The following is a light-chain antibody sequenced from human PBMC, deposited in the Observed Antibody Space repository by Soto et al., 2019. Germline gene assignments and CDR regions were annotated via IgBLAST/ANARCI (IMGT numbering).Light chain of an antibody. Sequence: EIVVTQSPATLSLSPGERATLSCRASQSVSSYLAWYQQKPGQAPRLLIYDASNRATGIPARFSGSGSGTDFTLTISSLEPEDFVFYYCQQRSNCWTFGQGTKVEI. CDR1: QSVSSY. CDR3: QQRSNCWT. J-gene: IGKJ1*01. CDR2: DAS. V-gene: IGKV3-11*01.